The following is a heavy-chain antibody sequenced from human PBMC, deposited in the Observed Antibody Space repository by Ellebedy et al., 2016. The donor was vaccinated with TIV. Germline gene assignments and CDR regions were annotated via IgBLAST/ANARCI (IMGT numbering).Heavy chain of an antibody. CDR2: IYYSGST. J-gene: IGHJ4*02. D-gene: IGHD3-22*01. CDR1: GGSISSSSSY. CDR3: ARQADYYDSKRYYFDY. Sequence: GSLRLSXTVSGGSISSSSSYWGWIRQPPGKGLEWIGSIYYSGSTYYNPSLKSRVTISVDTSKNQFSLKLSSVTAADTAVYYCARQADYYDSKRYYFDYWGQGTLVTVSS. V-gene: IGHV4-39*01.